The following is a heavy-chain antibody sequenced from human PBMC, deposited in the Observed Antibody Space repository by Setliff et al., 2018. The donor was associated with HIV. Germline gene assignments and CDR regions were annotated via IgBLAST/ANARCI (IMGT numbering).Heavy chain of an antibody. V-gene: IGHV1-18*01. D-gene: IGHD5-18*01. Sequence: GASVKVSCKASGYTFSNYGINWLRQGPGLGLEWMGWISGYNGNTNYAQKFQDRATLTTDTSTSTAYMELGSLISDDTAVYYCARGPWIQLWSSELDAFDIWGQGTMVTVSS. CDR1: GYTFSNYG. CDR2: ISGYNGNT. CDR3: ARGPWIQLWSSELDAFDI. J-gene: IGHJ3*02.